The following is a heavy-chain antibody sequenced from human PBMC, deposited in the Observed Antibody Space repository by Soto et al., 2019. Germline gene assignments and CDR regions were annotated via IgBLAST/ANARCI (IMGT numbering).Heavy chain of an antibody. CDR1: GGSISSYY. V-gene: IGHV4-59*08. Sequence: PSETLSLTCTVSGGSISSYYWSWIRQPPGKGLEWIGYIYYSGSTNYNPSLKSRVTISVDTSKNQFSLKLSSVTAADTAVYYCAGGDLPESPYFDYWGQGTLVTVSS. CDR3: AGGDLPESPYFDY. J-gene: IGHJ4*02. CDR2: IYYSGST.